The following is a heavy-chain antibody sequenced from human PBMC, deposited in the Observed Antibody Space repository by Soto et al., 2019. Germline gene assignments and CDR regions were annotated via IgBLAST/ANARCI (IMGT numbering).Heavy chain of an antibody. J-gene: IGHJ4*02. Sequence: SETLSLTCAVSGGSISSSYWWNWVRQPPGKGLEWIGKIYHSGSTNYNPSLKNRVTISVDKSNNQFSLRLSSVTAADTAVYFCVTSLNYDFWRDGGRHYYFDYWGQGTLVTAPQ. CDR1: GGSISSSYW. V-gene: IGHV4-4*02. D-gene: IGHD3-3*01. CDR2: IYHSGST. CDR3: VTSLNYDFWRDGGRHYYFDY.